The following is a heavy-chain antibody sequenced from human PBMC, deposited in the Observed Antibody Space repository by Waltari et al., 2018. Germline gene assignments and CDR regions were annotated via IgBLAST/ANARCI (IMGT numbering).Heavy chain of an antibody. CDR3: ARPTSGNYYGFGFDV. J-gene: IGHJ3*01. Sequence: QVQLVQSGAEVKKPGASVIVSCKASGYTFKYYNINWVRQAPGQGLEWLGWITPSSGNTGYSQKFQGRVTMTRDSSISTAYMELRDVRSEDTAIYFCARPTSGNYYGFGFDVWGQGTAVTVAS. D-gene: IGHD1-26*01. CDR2: ITPSSGNT. V-gene: IGHV1-8*01. CDR1: GYTFKYYN.